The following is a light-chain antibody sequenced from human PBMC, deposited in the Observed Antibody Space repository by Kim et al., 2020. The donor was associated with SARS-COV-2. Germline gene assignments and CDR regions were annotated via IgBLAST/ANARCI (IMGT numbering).Light chain of an antibody. CDR3: NSRDSSGNHVV. J-gene: IGLJ2*01. CDR1: SLRSYY. V-gene: IGLV3-19*01. CDR2: GKN. Sequence: ALGQTVSSTCQGDSLRSYYASWYQQKPGQAPVLVIYGKNNRPSGIPDRFSGSSSGNTASLTITGAQAEDEADYYCNSRDSSGNHVVFGGGTKVTVL.